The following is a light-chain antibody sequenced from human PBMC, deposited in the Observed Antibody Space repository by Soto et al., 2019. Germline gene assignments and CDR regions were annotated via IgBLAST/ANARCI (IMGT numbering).Light chain of an antibody. CDR2: AAS. CDR3: LQDINYPWT. J-gene: IGKJ1*01. CDR1: QGIRND. V-gene: IGKV1-6*01. Sequence: IQMTQSPATLSASVGDSVTITCRASQGIRNDLGWYQQKPGKAPKRLIYAASSLQSGVPSRFSGSGSGTDFTLAISSLQPEDSATYYCLQDINYPWTFGQGTKVDIK.